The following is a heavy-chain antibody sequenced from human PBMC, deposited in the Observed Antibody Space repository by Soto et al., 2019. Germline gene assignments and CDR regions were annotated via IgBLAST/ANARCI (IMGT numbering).Heavy chain of an antibody. CDR1: GFSLSNARMG. Sequence: QVTLKESGPVLVKPTETLTLTCTVSGFSLSNARMGVSWIRQPPGKALEWLAHIFSNDEKSYSTSLKSRLTISKDTSKSQVVLTKTNMDPVDTATYDCARVMGYDFWSGYPAGWFDPWGHGTLVTVSS. J-gene: IGHJ5*02. D-gene: IGHD3-3*01. CDR3: ARVMGYDFWSGYPAGWFDP. CDR2: IFSNDEK. V-gene: IGHV2-26*01.